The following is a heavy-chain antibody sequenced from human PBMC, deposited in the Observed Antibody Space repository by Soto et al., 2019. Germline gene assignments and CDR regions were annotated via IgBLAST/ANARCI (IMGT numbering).Heavy chain of an antibody. V-gene: IGHV3-33*01. CDR2: IWYDGSNK. Sequence: ESGGGVVQPGRSLRLSCAASGFNFSSYGMHWVRQAPGKGLEWVAVIWYDGSNKFYGDSMKGRFTISRDNSRNTLYLQMNSLRAEDTAVYYCARDSYSGKYKEYFQEWGQGTLVTVSS. J-gene: IGHJ1*01. CDR3: ARDSYSGKYKEYFQE. CDR1: GFNFSSYG. D-gene: IGHD1-26*01.